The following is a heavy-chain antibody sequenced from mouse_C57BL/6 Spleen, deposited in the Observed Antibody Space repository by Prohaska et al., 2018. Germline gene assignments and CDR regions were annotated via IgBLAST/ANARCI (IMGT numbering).Heavy chain of an antibody. CDR2: INPETGGT. CDR1: GYTFTDYE. Sequence: QVQLQQSGAELVRPGASVTLSCKASGYTFTDYEMHWVKQTPLHVLEWIGAINPETGGTAYNQKFKGKAILTADKSSSTAYMEVRSLTSEDYAVYYCTRKAPYYYAMDYWGQGTSVTVSS. J-gene: IGHJ4*01. CDR3: TRKAPYYYAMDY. V-gene: IGHV1-15*01.